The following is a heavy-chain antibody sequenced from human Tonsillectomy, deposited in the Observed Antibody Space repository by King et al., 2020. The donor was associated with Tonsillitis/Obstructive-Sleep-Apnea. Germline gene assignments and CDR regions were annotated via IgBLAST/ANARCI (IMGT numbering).Heavy chain of an antibody. CDR2: IYYSGST. Sequence: LQLQESGPGLVKPSETLSLTCTVSGGSISSNTYYWGWISQPPGKGLEWIGSIYYSGSTYYNPSLKSRVNISVDTSKNQFSLNLSSVTAADTAVYYCARTPYCSRTSCHYFDYWGQGTLVTVSS. CDR3: ARTPYCSRTSCHYFDY. D-gene: IGHD2-2*01. CDR1: GGSISSNTYY. J-gene: IGHJ4*02. V-gene: IGHV4-39*01.